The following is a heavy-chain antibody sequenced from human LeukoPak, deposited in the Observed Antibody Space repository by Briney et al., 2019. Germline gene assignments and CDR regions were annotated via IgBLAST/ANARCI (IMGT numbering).Heavy chain of an antibody. D-gene: IGHD1-14*01. CDR2: ISAYNGNT. Sequence: ASVKVSCKASGYTFTSYGISWVRQAPGQGLEWMGWISAYNGNTNYAQKLQGRVTMTTDTSTSTAYMELRSLRSGDTAVYYCARSPRFHNXXYFDYWGQXTLVXXSS. CDR3: ARSPRFHNXXYFDY. J-gene: IGHJ4*02. CDR1: GYTFTSYG. V-gene: IGHV1-18*01.